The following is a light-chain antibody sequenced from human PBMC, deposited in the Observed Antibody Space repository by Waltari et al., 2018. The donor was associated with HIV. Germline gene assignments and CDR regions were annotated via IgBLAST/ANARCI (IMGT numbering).Light chain of an antibody. J-gene: IGLJ1*01. Sequence: QSVLTQPPSVSGAPGQRVTISCTRRSSTIGAGFEVHGYQQLPRPAPKLLIYANNNRPSGVPDRFSGSKSGTSASLAITGLQAEDEADYYCQSYDSSLRGYAFGTGTKVSVL. CDR2: ANN. CDR3: QSYDSSLRGYA. V-gene: IGLV1-40*01. CDR1: SSTIGAGFE.